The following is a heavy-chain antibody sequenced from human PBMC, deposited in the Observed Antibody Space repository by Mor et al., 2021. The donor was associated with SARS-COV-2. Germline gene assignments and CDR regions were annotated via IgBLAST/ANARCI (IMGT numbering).Heavy chain of an antibody. Sequence: YMDWVRQAPGKGLEWVGRTRNKANSYTTEYAASVKGRFTISRDDSKNSLYLQMNSLKTEDTAVYYCARRAWGGYFDYWGQGTL. V-gene: IGHV3-72*01. CDR2: TRNKANSYTT. D-gene: IGHD3-10*01. CDR3: ARRAWGGYFDY. CDR1: Y. J-gene: IGHJ4*02.